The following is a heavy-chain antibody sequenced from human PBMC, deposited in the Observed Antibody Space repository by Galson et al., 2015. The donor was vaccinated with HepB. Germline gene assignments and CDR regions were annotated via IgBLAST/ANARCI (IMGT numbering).Heavy chain of an antibody. D-gene: IGHD4-23*01. CDR1: GYTFTGYY. CDR2: INPRTGGT. J-gene: IGHJ4*02. CDR3: AKERGNGAWYFSN. V-gene: IGHV1-2*06. Sequence: SVTVSCKASGYTFTGYYIHWVRQAPGQGLEWMGRINPRTGGTNYAQTFQGRVTMTRDTSITTAYMELSGLRSDDTAVYYCAKERGNGAWYFSNRGQGALVTVTS.